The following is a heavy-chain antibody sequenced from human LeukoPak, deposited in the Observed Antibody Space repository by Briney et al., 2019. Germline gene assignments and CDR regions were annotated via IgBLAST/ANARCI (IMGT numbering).Heavy chain of an antibody. Sequence: SVKVSCKASGGTFSSYAISWVRQAPGQGLEWMGGIIPIFGTANYAQKFQGRVTITADESTSTAYMELSSLRSEDTAVYYCARHKDGPPGLRFLEWLFLAFDIWGQGTMVTVSS. CDR3: ARHKDGPPGLRFLEWLFLAFDI. CDR2: IIPIFGTA. J-gene: IGHJ3*02. D-gene: IGHD3-3*01. V-gene: IGHV1-69*13. CDR1: GGTFSSYA.